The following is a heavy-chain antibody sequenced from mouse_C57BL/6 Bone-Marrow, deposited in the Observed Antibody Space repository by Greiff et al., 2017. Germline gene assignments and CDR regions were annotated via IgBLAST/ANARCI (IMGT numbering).Heavy chain of an antibody. CDR1: GYTFTSYW. V-gene: IGHV1-5*01. Sequence: VHVKQSGTVLARPGASVKMSCKTSGYTFTSYWMHWVKQRPGQGLEWIGAIYPGNSDTSYNQKFKGKAKLTAVTSASTAYMELSSLTNEDSAVYYCTKKDVDYAFFDYWGQGTTLTVSS. CDR2: IYPGNSDT. J-gene: IGHJ2*01. D-gene: IGHD6-5*01. CDR3: TKKDVDYAFFDY.